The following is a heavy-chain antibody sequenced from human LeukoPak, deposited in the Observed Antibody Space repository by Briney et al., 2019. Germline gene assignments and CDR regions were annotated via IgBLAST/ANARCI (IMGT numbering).Heavy chain of an antibody. J-gene: IGHJ4*02. V-gene: IGHV1-3*01. Sequence: ASVKDSCKASGYTFTSYAMHWVRQAPGQRLEWMGWINAGNGNTKYSQKFQGRVTITRDTSASTAYMELSSLRSEDTAVYYCARVGGLAAVDYWGQGTLVTVSS. CDR2: INAGNGNT. CDR3: ARVGGLAAVDY. CDR1: GYTFTSYA. D-gene: IGHD6-13*01.